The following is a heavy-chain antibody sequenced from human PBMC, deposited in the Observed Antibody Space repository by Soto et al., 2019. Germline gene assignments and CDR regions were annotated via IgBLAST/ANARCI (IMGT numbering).Heavy chain of an antibody. D-gene: IGHD6-19*01. CDR3: ARDRYWAVAGYHYYYMDV. Sequence: PGGSLRLSCAASGFTFSSYWMHWVRQAPGKGLVWVSRINSDGSSTSNADSVKGRFTISRDNAKNTLYLQMNSLRAEDTAVYYSARDRYWAVAGYHYYYMDVWGKGITVTVSS. V-gene: IGHV3-74*01. CDR2: INSDGSST. CDR1: GFTFSSYW. J-gene: IGHJ6*03.